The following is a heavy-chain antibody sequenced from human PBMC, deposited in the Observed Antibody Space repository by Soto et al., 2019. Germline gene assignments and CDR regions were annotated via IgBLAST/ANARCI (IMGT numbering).Heavy chain of an antibody. CDR3: AWVIPMIFGLLIVIDS. CDR2: TYYRSKWYS. Sequence: SQTLSLTCAISGDSVSGNSAAWNWIRQSPSRGLEWLGRTYYRSKWYSDYAESVKSRITITPDTSANQVSLQLSSVTPDDTAVYYCAWVIPMIFGLLIVIDSWGPGIRVT. V-gene: IGHV6-1*01. D-gene: IGHD3-3*01. J-gene: IGHJ4*02. CDR1: GDSVSGNSAA.